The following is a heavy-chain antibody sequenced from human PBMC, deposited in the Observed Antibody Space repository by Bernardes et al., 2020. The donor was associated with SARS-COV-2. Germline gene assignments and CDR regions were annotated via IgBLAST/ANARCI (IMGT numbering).Heavy chain of an antibody. CDR3: ARGRSGTYVGQLDY. D-gene: IGHD1-26*01. CDR1: RFTFSNYA. Sequence: GGSLRLSCAASRFTFSNYAMHWVRQAPGKGLEWVAVISYDGSNKYYADSVKGRFTISRDNSKNTLYLQMNSLRAEDTAVYYCARGRSGTYVGQLDYWGQGTQVTVSS. J-gene: IGHJ4*02. V-gene: IGHV3-30-3*01. CDR2: ISYDGSNK.